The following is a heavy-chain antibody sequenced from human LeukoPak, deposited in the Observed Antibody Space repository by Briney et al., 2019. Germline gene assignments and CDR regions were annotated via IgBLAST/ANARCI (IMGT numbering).Heavy chain of an antibody. Sequence: GGSLRLSCAASGFTFSSYAMHWVRQAPGKGLEWVAVISYDGSNKYYADSVKGRFTISRDNSKNTLYLQMNSLRAEDTAVYYCARLARQQLVLYAFDIWGQGTMVTVSS. V-gene: IGHV3-30-3*01. D-gene: IGHD6-13*01. CDR2: ISYDGSNK. CDR3: ARLARQQLVLYAFDI. CDR1: GFTFSSYA. J-gene: IGHJ3*02.